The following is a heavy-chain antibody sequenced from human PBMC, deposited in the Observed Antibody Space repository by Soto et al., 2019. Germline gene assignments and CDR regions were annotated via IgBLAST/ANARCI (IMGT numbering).Heavy chain of an antibody. CDR2: ISAYNGNT. CDR3: SRDICGGGFGESNWLDP. J-gene: IGHJ5*02. D-gene: IGHD3-10*01. V-gene: IGHV1-18*01. Sequence: QVQLVQSGAEVKKPGASVKVSCKASGYTFTSYGISWVRQAPGQGLEWMGWISAYNGNTNYAQKFQGRVTMTTDTATSTAYMELRSLRSDDAAVYYGSRDICGGGFGESNWLDPWGQGTLVTVSS. CDR1: GYTFTSYG.